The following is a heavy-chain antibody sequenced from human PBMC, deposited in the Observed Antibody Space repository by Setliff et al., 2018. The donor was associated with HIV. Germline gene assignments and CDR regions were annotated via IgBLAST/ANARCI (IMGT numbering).Heavy chain of an antibody. D-gene: IGHD3-3*01. Sequence: SETLSLTCTVSGGSFSRSSYYWGWIRQPPGKGLEWIGNIHFSGTVYYNPSLKSRVTISVDTSKNQFSLKLSSVTAADTAVYYCARPSLGIGGGSIFDFWGQGTLVTVSS. CDR3: ARPSLGIGGGSIFDF. CDR2: IHFSGTV. V-gene: IGHV4-39*01. J-gene: IGHJ4*02. CDR1: GGSFSRSSYY.